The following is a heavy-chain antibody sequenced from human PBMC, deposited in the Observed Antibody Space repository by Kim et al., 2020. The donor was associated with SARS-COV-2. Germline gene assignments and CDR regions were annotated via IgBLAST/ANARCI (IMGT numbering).Heavy chain of an antibody. Sequence: SFQGQVTISADKSISTAYLQWSSLKASDTAMYYCARGLYYYGSGSYFDYWGQGTLVTVSS. CDR3: ARGLYYYGSGSYFDY. J-gene: IGHJ4*02. V-gene: IGHV5-51*01. D-gene: IGHD3-10*01.